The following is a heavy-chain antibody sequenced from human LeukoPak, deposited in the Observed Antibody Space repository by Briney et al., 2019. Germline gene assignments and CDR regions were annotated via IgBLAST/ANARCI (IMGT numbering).Heavy chain of an antibody. J-gene: IGHJ5*02. CDR2: INHSGST. CDR3: ARRIAARPRGYWFDP. CDR1: GGSFSGYY. Sequence: PSEPLSLTCAVYGGSFSGYYWSWIRKPPGKGLEWIGEINHSGSTNYNPSLKSRVTISVDTSKKQCSLKVSSVTAADTAVYYCARRIAARPRGYWFDPWGQGTLVTVSS. V-gene: IGHV4-34*01. D-gene: IGHD6-6*01.